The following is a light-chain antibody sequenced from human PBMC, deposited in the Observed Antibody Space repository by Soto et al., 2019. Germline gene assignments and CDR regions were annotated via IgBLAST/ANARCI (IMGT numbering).Light chain of an antibody. CDR2: GAS. CDR3: XXXXSSPPYT. Sequence: EIVLTQSPGTLSLSPGERATLSCRASQSVSSSYLAWYQQKPGQAPRLLIYGASSRATGIPDRFSGSGSGTDFTLTISRLEPEDXAVYXXXXXXSSPPYTFGQGTKLEIK. V-gene: IGKV3-20*01. CDR1: QSVSSSY. J-gene: IGKJ2*01.